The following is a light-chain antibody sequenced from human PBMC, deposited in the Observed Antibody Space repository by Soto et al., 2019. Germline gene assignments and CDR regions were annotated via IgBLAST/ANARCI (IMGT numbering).Light chain of an antibody. CDR2: EVN. CDR1: SSDVGGYDY. J-gene: IGLJ2*01. V-gene: IGLV2-8*01. CDR3: SSYAVSDSLG. Sequence: QSVLTQPPSASGSPGQSVTISCTGTSSDVGGYDYVSWYQQHPGKVPKLMIYEVNKRPSGVPDRFSGSKYGNTASLTVSGLQTEDEADYYGSSYAVSDSLGFGGGTKVTVL.